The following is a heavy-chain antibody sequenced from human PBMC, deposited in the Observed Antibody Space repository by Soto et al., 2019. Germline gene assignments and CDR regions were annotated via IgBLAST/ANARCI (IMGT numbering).Heavy chain of an antibody. CDR3: VREVAGSEYYFDY. V-gene: IGHV4-39*02. D-gene: IGHD3-10*01. Sequence: PSETLSLTCTVSGGSISSSSYYWGWIRQPPGKGLEWIGSIYYSGSTYYNPSLKSRVTISVDTSKNQFSLKLSSVTAADTAVYYCVREVAGSEYYFDYWGQGTLVTVSS. J-gene: IGHJ4*02. CDR2: IYYSGST. CDR1: GGSISSSSYY.